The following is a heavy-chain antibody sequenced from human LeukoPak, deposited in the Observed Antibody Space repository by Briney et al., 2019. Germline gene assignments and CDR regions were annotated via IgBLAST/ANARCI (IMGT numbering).Heavy chain of an antibody. CDR3: ARSRSWYSNDAFDI. Sequence: GGALRLSCAASGFTFSSHWRRWVRQAPGKGLGWGSRINGDGSTTTYADSVKGRFTISRDNDKTKKYLQMNSLRAEDKDVYHCARSRSWYSNDAFDIWGQGAMVTVSS. J-gene: IGHJ3*02. CDR2: INGDGSTT. D-gene: IGHD6-13*01. V-gene: IGHV3-74*03. CDR1: GFTFSSHW.